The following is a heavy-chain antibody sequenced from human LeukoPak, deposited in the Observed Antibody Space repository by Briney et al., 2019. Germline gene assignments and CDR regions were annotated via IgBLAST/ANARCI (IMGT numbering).Heavy chain of an antibody. CDR1: GFTFDDYG. J-gene: IGHJ5*02. V-gene: IGHV3-20*04. CDR2: INWNGGST. Sequence: PGGSLRLSCAASGFTFDDYGMSWVRQAPGKGLEWVSGINWNGGSTGYADSVKGRFTISRDNAKNSLYLQMNSLRAEDTALYYCARDGGRLWFGELYWFDPWGQGTLVTVSS. CDR3: ARDGGRLWFGELYWFDP. D-gene: IGHD3-10*01.